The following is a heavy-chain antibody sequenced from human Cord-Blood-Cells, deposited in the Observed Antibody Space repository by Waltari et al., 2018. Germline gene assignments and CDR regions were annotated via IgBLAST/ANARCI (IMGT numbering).Heavy chain of an antibody. D-gene: IGHD3-9*01. CDR3: ASLDAGLDY. Sequence: EVQLVESGGGLVQPGGSLRLSCAASGFTVSSNSISWVRQAPGKGLEGVSVIYSGGSTHYADSVNGRFTISRHKSKNTLYLQMNSLRAEDTAVYYCASLDAGLDYWGQGTLVTVSS. V-gene: IGHV3-53*04. CDR2: IYSGGST. CDR1: GFTVSSNS. J-gene: IGHJ4*02.